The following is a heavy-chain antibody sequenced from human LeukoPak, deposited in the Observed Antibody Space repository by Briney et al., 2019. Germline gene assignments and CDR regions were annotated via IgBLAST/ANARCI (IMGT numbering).Heavy chain of an antibody. CDR2: IYYSGST. CDR1: GGSISINDYY. J-gene: IGHJ4*02. V-gene: IGHV4-30-4*02. Sequence: SETLSLTCTVSGGSISINDYYWSWIRQTPGKGLEWIGYIYYSGSTYYNPSLKSRVTISVDTSKNQFSLKLTSVTAADTAVYYCARAVHSGYDLDYWGQGTLVTVSS. D-gene: IGHD5-12*01. CDR3: ARAVHSGYDLDY.